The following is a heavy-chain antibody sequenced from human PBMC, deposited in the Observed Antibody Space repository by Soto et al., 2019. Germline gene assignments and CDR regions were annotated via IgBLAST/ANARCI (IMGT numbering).Heavy chain of an antibody. CDR2: ISSSSSYT. V-gene: IGHV3-11*05. CDR3: ARGSMVRGVIVY. Sequence: PGGSLRLPCAASGFTFSDHYMSWIRQAPGKGLEWVSYISSSSSYTNYADSVKGRFTISRDNAKNSLYLQMNSLRAEDTAVYYCARGSMVRGVIVYWGQGTLVTVSS. D-gene: IGHD3-10*01. CDR1: GFTFSDHY. J-gene: IGHJ4*02.